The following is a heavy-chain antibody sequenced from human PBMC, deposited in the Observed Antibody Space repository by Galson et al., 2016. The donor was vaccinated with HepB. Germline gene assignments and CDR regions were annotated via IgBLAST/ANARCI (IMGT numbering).Heavy chain of an antibody. D-gene: IGHD3-22*01. Sequence: SLRLSCAASGFTFSSYAMTWVRQAPGKGLVWVSRINSGGSSTSYADSVKGRFTISRDNAKNTLYLQMNSLRDEDTAVYYCARVDEGYYYLIDYWGQGTLVTVSS. CDR2: INSGGSST. V-gene: IGHV3-74*01. CDR3: ARVDEGYYYLIDY. J-gene: IGHJ4*02. CDR1: GFTFSSYA.